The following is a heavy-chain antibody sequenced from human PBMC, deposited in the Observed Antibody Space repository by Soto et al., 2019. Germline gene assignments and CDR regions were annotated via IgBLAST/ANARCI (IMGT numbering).Heavy chain of an antibody. CDR2: INAGNGNT. V-gene: IGHV1-3*01. D-gene: IGHD3-3*01. Sequence: QVQLVQSGAEVKKPGASVKVSCKASGYTFTSYAMHWVRQAPGQRLEWMGWINAGNGNTKCSQKFQGRVTITRDTSASTAYMELSSRRSEDTAVYYCARDLGTSPYYDFWSGLRSWFDPWGQGTLVTVSS. CDR1: GYTFTSYA. J-gene: IGHJ5*02. CDR3: ARDLGTSPYYDFWSGLRSWFDP.